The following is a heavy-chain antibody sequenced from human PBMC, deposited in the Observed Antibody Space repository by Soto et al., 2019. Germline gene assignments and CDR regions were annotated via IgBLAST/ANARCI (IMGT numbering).Heavy chain of an antibody. D-gene: IGHD4-4*01. V-gene: IGHV1-69*13. J-gene: IGHJ6*02. CDR2: IIPIFATA. CDR3: PRGAVDTTLTTVADYYYYRMDV. CDR1: GGTFSSYA. Sequence: GASVKVSCKASGGTFSSYAISWVRQAPVQGLEWMGWIIPIFATANYAQKFQGRVTITADECTSTAYMELSSLRSEDTAVYYCPRGAVDTTLTTVADYYYYRMDVWGQGTTVTVSS.